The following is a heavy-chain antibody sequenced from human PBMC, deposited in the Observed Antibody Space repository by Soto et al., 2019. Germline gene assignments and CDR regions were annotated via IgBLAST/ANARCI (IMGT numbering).Heavy chain of an antibody. V-gene: IGHV1-8*01. CDR1: GYTFTSYD. CDR2: MNPNSGNT. J-gene: IGHJ3*02. CDR3: ARGFPPYGDYGGGAFDI. Sequence: SVKVSCKASGYTFTSYDINWVRQATGQGLEWMGWMNPNSGNTGYAQKFQGRVTMTRNTSISTAYMELSSLRSEDTAVYYCARGFPPYGDYGGGAFDIWGQGTMVTVSS. D-gene: IGHD4-17*01.